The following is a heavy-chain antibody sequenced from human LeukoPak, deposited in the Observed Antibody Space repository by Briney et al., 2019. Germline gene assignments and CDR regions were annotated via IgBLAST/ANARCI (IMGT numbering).Heavy chain of an antibody. Sequence: SETLSLTCVVSGGSITSYYWSWIRQSPGKGLEWIGKIYNSGSTNYNPSLKSRVTISVDTSKNQFSLKLSSVTAADAAVYYCARDSVYGGSFDYWGQGTLVTVSS. J-gene: IGHJ4*02. CDR3: ARDSVYGGSFDY. D-gene: IGHD2-15*01. CDR1: GGSITSYY. V-gene: IGHV4-59*01. CDR2: IYNSGST.